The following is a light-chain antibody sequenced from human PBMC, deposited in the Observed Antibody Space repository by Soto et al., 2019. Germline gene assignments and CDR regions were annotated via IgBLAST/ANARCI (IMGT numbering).Light chain of an antibody. CDR3: SSYTSRSTVI. CDR2: DVR. Sequence: QSALTQPASVSGSPGQSITISCTGTSSDIGGYNYISWYQQLPGKAPKFIIYDVRNRPSGVSNRFSGSRSGNTASLTISGLQAEDEADYYCSSYTSRSTVIFGGGTKVTVL. CDR1: SSDIGGYNY. V-gene: IGLV2-14*01. J-gene: IGLJ2*01.